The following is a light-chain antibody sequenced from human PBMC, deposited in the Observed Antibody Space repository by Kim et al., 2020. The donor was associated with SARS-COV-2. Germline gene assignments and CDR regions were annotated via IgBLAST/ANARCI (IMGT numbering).Light chain of an antibody. CDR2: EVS. J-gene: IGLJ1*01. CDR1: SSDVGGYNY. V-gene: IGLV2-8*01. CDR3: SSYAGSNNYV. Sequence: GQSVTISCTGNSSDVGGYNYVSWYQQHQGKAPKLMIYEVSKRPSGVPDRFSGSKSGNTASLTVSGLQAEDEADYYCSSYAGSNNYVFGTGTKVTVL.